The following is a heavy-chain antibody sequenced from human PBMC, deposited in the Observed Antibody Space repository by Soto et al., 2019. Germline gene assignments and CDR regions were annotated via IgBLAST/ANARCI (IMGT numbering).Heavy chain of an antibody. CDR1: VGTFSSYT. D-gene: IGHD5-18*01. J-gene: IGHJ4*02. CDR3: ARDAGGYSYGAPPPFDY. CDR2: IIPILGIA. V-gene: IGHV1-69*08. Sequence: QVQLVQSGAEVKKPGSSVKVSCKASVGTFSSYTISWVRQAPGQGLEWMGRIIPILGIANYAQKFQGRVTSNADKSTSTAYMELSSPRSEDTAVDYCARDAGGYSYGAPPPFDYWGQGTLVTVSS.